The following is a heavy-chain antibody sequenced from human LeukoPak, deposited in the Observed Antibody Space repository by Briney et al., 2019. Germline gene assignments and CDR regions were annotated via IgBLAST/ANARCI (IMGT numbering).Heavy chain of an antibody. CDR1: GGSISSYY. Sequence: KPSETLSLTCTVSGGSISSYYWSWIRQPAGKGLGWIGRIYTSGSTNYNPSLKSRVTMSVDTSKNQFSLKLTSVTAADTAVYYCAREGYDLLNGFRKHRFDPWGQGTLVTVSS. CDR2: IYTSGST. D-gene: IGHD3-9*01. J-gene: IGHJ5*02. V-gene: IGHV4-4*07. CDR3: AREGYDLLNGFRKHRFDP.